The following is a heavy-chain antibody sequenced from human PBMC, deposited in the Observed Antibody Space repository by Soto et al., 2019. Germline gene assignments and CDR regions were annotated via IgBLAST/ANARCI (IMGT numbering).Heavy chain of an antibody. CDR2: IYWDDDK. J-gene: IGHJ5*02. V-gene: IGHV2-5*02. Sequence: SSPTLVNPTQTLTLTCTFSGFSLSTSGVGVGWIRQPPGKALEWLALIYWDDDKRYNPSLKSRLTITKDTSKNQVVLTMTNMDPVDTATYYCAHRPRGPPYTEDWFDPWGQGTLVTVSS. CDR1: GFSLSTSGVG. CDR3: AHRPRGPPYTEDWFDP. D-gene: IGHD1-20*01.